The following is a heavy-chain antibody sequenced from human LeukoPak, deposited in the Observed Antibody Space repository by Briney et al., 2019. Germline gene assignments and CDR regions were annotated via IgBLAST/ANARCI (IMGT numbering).Heavy chain of an antibody. CDR1: GYNFSNYW. CDR3: ARRQCSGGSCYYFDS. Sequence: GESLKISCKGFGYNFSNYWIGWVRQMPGKGLEWMGIIHPGDPSTRYSPSLQGQVTILSDKSINTAYLQWSSLKASDTAMYYCARRQCSGGSCYYFDSWGQGTLVTVSS. J-gene: IGHJ4*02. CDR2: IHPGDPST. D-gene: IGHD2-15*01. V-gene: IGHV5-51*01.